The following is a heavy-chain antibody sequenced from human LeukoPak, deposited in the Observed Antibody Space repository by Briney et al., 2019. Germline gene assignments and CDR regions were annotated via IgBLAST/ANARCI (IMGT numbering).Heavy chain of an antibody. CDR3: ARLLAGCPGGRCRAHFDY. J-gene: IGHJ4*02. V-gene: IGHV4-38-2*01. Sequence: SETLSLTCAVSGSSISSGYYWGWIRQPPGKGLEWIGSIYHSGSTYYNPSLKSRVAMSVDTSKNQFSLNLSSVTAADAAVYYCARLLAGCPGGRCRAHFDYWGQGTQVTVSS. CDR1: GSSISSGYY. D-gene: IGHD2-8*02. CDR2: IYHSGST.